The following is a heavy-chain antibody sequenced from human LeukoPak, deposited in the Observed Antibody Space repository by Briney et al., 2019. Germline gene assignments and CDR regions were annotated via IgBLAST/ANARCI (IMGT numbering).Heavy chain of an antibody. CDR1: GYTFTAYY. J-gene: IGHJ4*02. CDR2: INPNSGGT. CDR3: ARRGGSGRSFDY. Sequence: ASLKVSCKASGYTFTAYYIHWVRQAPGQGLEWMGWINPNSGGTNYAQKFQGRVTMTRDTSISTAYMELSRLTSDDTGVYYCARRGGSGRSFDYWGQGILVTVSS. D-gene: IGHD3-10*01. V-gene: IGHV1-2*02.